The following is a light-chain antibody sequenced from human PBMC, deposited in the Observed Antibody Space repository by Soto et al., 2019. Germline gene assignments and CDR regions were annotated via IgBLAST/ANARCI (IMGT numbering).Light chain of an antibody. Sequence: QSVLTQPPSASGSPGQSVTISCTGTSSDVGGYKFVSWYQQHPGKAPKLIIYEVTQRPSGVPDRFSGSKSGNTASLTVSGLQAEDDADYYCSSYEGSNMGVFGTGTKVTVL. J-gene: IGLJ1*01. CDR2: EVT. CDR3: SSYEGSNMGV. V-gene: IGLV2-8*01. CDR1: SSDVGGYKF.